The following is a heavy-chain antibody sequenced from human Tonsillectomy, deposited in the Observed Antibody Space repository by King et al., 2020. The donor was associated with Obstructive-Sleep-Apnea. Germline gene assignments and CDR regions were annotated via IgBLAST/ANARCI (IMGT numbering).Heavy chain of an antibody. CDR3: ARGRGDAFDI. CDR1: GFPFSSYA. CDR2: ISYDGSNK. Sequence: VQLVESGGGVVQPGRSLRLSCAASGFPFSSYAIHWVRQAPGKGLGWVAVISYDGSNKYYADSVKGRFTMSRDNSKNTLSLQMNSLRSDDTAMYYCARGRGDAFDIWDQGTLVTVSS. V-gene: IGHV3-30-3*01. J-gene: IGHJ3*02.